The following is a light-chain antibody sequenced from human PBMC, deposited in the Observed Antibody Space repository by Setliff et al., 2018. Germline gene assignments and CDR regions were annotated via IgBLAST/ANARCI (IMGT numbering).Light chain of an antibody. CDR2: HAS. J-gene: IGKJ2*01. Sequence: EIVMTQSPATLSVSPGERATLSCRASQSVSTNLIWYQQKPGQAPRLLIYHASTRPTGIPARFSGSGSGTEFTLTISSLQSEDFAVYYCLEYISWPYIFGQGT. V-gene: IGKV3-15*01. CDR1: QSVSTN. CDR3: LEYISWPYI.